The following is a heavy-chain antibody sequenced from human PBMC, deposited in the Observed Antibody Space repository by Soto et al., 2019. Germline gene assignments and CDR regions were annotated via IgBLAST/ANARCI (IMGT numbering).Heavy chain of an antibody. CDR3: VRCGDIVGTTPFIGPFDY. D-gene: IGHD1-26*01. V-gene: IGHV1-69*01. Sequence: QVQLVQSGAEVKKPGSSVKVSCKASGGTFSSYAISWVRQAPGQGLEWMGWITPMFGRTNYAQKFQGRVTMTADESASTVYMELSSLRSEDTAVYYCVRCGDIVGTTPFIGPFDYWGQGTLVIVSS. J-gene: IGHJ4*02. CDR1: GGTFSSYA. CDR2: ITPMFGRT.